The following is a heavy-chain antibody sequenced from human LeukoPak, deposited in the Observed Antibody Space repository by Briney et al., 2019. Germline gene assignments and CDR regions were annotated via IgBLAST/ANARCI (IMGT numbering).Heavy chain of an antibody. J-gene: IGHJ4*02. CDR3: ASRPIVATIPDY. CDR2: IYHSGST. Sequence: PSGTLSLTCAVSGGSTSSSNWWSWVRQPPGKGLEWIGEIYHSGSTNYNPSLKSRVTISVDKSKNQFSLKLSSVTAADTAVYYCASRPIVATIPDYWGQGTLVTVSS. V-gene: IGHV4-4*02. D-gene: IGHD5-12*01. CDR1: GGSTSSSNW.